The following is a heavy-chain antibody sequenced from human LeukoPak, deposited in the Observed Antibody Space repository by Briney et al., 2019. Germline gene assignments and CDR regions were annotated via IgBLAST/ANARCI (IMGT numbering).Heavy chain of an antibody. D-gene: IGHD3-16*02. CDR2: IYYSGST. J-gene: IGHJ6*03. V-gene: IGHV4-39*07. Sequence: SETLSLTGTVSGGSISSSSYYWGWIRQPPGKGLEWIGSIYYSGSTYYNPSLKSRVTISVDTSKNQFSLKLSSVTAADTAVYYCARDYVWGSYRYTPYYYYYMDVWGKGTTVTVSS. CDR3: ARDYVWGSYRYTPYYYYYMDV. CDR1: GGSISSSSYY.